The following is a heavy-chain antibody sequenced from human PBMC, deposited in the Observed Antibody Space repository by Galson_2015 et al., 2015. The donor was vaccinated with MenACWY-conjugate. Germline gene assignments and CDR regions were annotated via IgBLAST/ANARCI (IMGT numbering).Heavy chain of an antibody. V-gene: IGHV1-18*01. D-gene: IGHD6-19*01. J-gene: IGHJ3*02. CDR3: ARRSGWTNDAFDI. Sequence: FQGRVTMTTDTSTSTAYMELRSLRSDDTAVYYCARRSGWTNDAFDIWGQGTMVTVSS.